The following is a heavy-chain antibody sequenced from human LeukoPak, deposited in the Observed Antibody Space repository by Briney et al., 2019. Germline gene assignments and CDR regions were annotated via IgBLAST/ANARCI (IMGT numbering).Heavy chain of an antibody. CDR1: GGSFSGYY. D-gene: IGHD3-10*01. V-gene: IGHV4-34*01. J-gene: IGHJ4*02. CDR2: INHSGST. Sequence: SETLSLTCAVYGGSFSGYYWSWIRQPPGKGLEWIGEINHSGSTNYNPSLKSRVTISVDTSKNQFSLKLSSVTAADTAVYYCARDSRARGIYGSGSYFRVWGQGTLVTVSS. CDR3: ARDSRARGIYGSGSYFRV.